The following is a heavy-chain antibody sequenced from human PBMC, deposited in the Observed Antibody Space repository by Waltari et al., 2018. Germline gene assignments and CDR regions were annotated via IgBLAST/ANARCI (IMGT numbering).Heavy chain of an antibody. J-gene: IGHJ4*02. CDR2: IYYSGST. CDR3: ARSSGPWDFDY. D-gene: IGHD3-10*01. CDR1: GGSISSYY. Sequence: QVQLQESGPGLVTPSETLSLTCTVPGGSISSYYWSWIRQPPGKGLEWIGYIYYSGSTNYNPSLKSRVTISVDTSKNQFSLKLSSVTAADTAVYYCARSSGPWDFDYWGQGTLVTVSS. V-gene: IGHV4-59*01.